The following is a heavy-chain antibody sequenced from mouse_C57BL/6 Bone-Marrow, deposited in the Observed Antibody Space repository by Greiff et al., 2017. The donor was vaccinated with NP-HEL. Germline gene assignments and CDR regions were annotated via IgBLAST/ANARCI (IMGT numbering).Heavy chain of an antibody. CDR1: GYTFTDYH. J-gene: IGHJ3*01. CDR2: INPNNGGT. V-gene: IGHV1-22*01. Sequence: EVQLQQSGPELVKPGASVKMSCKASGYTFTDYHMHWVKQSHGKSLEWIGYINPNNGGTSYNQKFKGKATLTVNTSYSTAYMELLSLTSEDSAVYYCERVGPFAYWGQGTLVTVSA. CDR3: ERVGPFAY.